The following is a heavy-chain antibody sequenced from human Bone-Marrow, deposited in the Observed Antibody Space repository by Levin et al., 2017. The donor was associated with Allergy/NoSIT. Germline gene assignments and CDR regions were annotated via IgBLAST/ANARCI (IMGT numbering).Heavy chain of an antibody. V-gene: IGHV4-59*01. Sequence: SETLSLTCNVSGVSINNYSWTWIRQPPGKGLEWIGYIYSTATTSYNPSLKSRVTMSIDTSKRQIGLKVSSVSAADTAVYYSARAAGGERSVLYETYGYAIDVWGEWTTVTVSS. D-gene: IGHD2-8*02. CDR2: IYSTATT. CDR1: GVSINNYS. J-gene: IGHJ6*04. CDR3: ARAAGGERSVLYETYGYAIDV.